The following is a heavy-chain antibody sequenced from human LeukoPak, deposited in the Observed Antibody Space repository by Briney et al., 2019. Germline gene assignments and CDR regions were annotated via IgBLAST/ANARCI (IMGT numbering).Heavy chain of an antibody. CDR3: ARVYYYDSSGYYTDN. CDR1: GFTFSNYW. CDR2: IKHDGSEK. J-gene: IGHJ4*02. V-gene: IGHV3-7*01. D-gene: IGHD3-22*01. Sequence: GGSLRLSCAASGFTFSNYWMSWVRQAPGKGLEWVANIKHDGSEKYYVDSVKGRFTISRDNAKNSLYLQMNSLGAEDTAVYYCARVYYYDSSGYYTDNWGQGTLVTVSS.